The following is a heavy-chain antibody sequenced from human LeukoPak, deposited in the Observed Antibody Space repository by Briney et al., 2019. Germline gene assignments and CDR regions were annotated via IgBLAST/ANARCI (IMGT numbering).Heavy chain of an antibody. V-gene: IGHV3-23*01. Sequence: GGSLRLSCAASGFTVSTSYMSWVRQAPGKGLEWVSAISGSGGSTYYADSVKGRFTISRDNSKNTLYLQMNSLRAEDTAVYYCAKYAPYSSSSSYFDYWGQGTLVIVSS. CDR1: GFTVSTSY. J-gene: IGHJ4*02. CDR2: ISGSGGST. D-gene: IGHD6-6*01. CDR3: AKYAPYSSSSSYFDY.